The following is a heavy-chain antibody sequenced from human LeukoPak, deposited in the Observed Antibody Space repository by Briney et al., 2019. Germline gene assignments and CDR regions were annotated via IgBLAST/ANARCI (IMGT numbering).Heavy chain of an antibody. CDR2: MYYSGST. D-gene: IGHD4-17*01. V-gene: IGHV4-39*01. Sequence: SETLSLTCTVSGGSISSSTYYWGWIRQPPGKGLEWIGSMYYSGSTYYNPSLKSRVIISVDTSKNQFSLKLSSVTAADTAVYYCARQPGGYGVPPDYWGQGTLVTVSS. CDR3: ARQPGGYGVPPDY. J-gene: IGHJ4*02. CDR1: GGSISSSTYY.